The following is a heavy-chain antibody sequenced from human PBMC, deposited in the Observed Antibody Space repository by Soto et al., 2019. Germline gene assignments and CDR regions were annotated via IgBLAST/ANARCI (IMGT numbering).Heavy chain of an antibody. Sequence: SVKVSCKASGGTFSSYAISWVRQAPGQGLEWMGGIIPIFGTANYAQKFQGRVTITADESTSTAYMELSSLRSEDTAVYYCASSGRDGYNYLDYWGQGTLVTVSS. V-gene: IGHV1-69*13. CDR2: IIPIFGTA. J-gene: IGHJ4*02. CDR3: ASSGRDGYNYLDY. D-gene: IGHD5-12*01. CDR1: GGTFSSYA.